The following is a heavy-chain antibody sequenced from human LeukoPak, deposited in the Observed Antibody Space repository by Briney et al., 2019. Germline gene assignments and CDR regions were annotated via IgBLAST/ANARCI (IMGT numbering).Heavy chain of an antibody. J-gene: IGHJ4*02. CDR2: IYYSGST. V-gene: IGHV4-30-4*01. CDR1: GGSISSGDYY. Sequence: PSETLSLTCTVSGGSISSGDYYWSWIRQPPGKGLVWIGYIYYSGSTYYNPSLKSRVTISVDTSKNQFSLKLSSVTAADTAVYYCARVGSGSSISIFDYWGQGTLVTVSS. D-gene: IGHD6-6*01. CDR3: ARVGSGSSISIFDY.